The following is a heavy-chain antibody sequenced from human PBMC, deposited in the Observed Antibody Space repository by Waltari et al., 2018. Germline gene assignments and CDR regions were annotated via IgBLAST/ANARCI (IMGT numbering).Heavy chain of an antibody. V-gene: IGHV4-39*01. CDR2: IYYSGST. CDR1: GGSISSSSYY. J-gene: IGHJ3*02. Sequence: QLQLQESGPGLVKPSETLSLTCTVSGGSISSSSYYWGWIRQPPGKGLEWIGSIYYSGSTYYNPSLKSRVTISVDTSKNQFSLKLSSVTAADTAVYYCARVLPYDSSGLDAFDIWGQGTMVTVSS. CDR3: ARVLPYDSSGLDAFDI. D-gene: IGHD3-22*01.